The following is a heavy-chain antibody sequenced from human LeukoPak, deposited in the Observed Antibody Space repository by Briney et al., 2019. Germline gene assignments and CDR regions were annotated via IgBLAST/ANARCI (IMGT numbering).Heavy chain of an antibody. CDR1: GYSISSGYY. Sequence: SETLSLTCTVSGYSISSGYYWGWIRQPPGKGLEWIGSIYHSGSTYYNPSLKSRVTISVDTSKNQFSLKLGSVTAADTAVYYCASTRTPSFEAFDIWGQGTMVTVSS. D-gene: IGHD1-14*01. CDR3: ASTRTPSFEAFDI. J-gene: IGHJ3*02. CDR2: IYHSGST. V-gene: IGHV4-38-2*02.